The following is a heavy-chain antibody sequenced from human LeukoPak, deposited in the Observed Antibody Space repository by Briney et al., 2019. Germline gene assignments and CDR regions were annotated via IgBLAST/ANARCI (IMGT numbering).Heavy chain of an antibody. J-gene: IGHJ4*02. V-gene: IGHV4-30-4*01. D-gene: IGHD4-17*01. CDR3: ARGLLSTGVVDY. Sequence: SETLSLTCTVSGDSISSGDYYWSWIRQPPGKGLEWIGYIYYSGSTYYNPSLKSRVTMSVDTSNNQFSLKLSSVTAADTAVYYCARGLLSTGVVDYWGQGTLVTVSS. CDR1: GDSISSGDYY. CDR2: IYYSGST.